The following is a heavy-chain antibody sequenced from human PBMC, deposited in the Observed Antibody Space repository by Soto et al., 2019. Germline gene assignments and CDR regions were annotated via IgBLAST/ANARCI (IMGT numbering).Heavy chain of an antibody. CDR3: ARASPDVVVPAARPNWFDP. V-gene: IGHV1-69*13. CDR2: IIPIFGTA. J-gene: IGHJ5*02. CDR1: GGTYSSYA. D-gene: IGHD2-2*01. Sequence: SVKLSCKSSGGTYSSYAISWVRQAPGQGHEWMGGIIPIFGTANYAQKFQGRVTITADESTSTAYMELSSLRSADTAVYYCARASPDVVVPAARPNWFDPWGKETLVTVSS.